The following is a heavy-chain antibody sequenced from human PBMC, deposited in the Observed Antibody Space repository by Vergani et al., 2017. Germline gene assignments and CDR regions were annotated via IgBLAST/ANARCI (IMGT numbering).Heavy chain of an antibody. CDR3: ATKSCGTPGCQIGYFSE. CDR2: ISYDGTQK. CDR1: GFTSSYYG. V-gene: IGHV3-30*03. J-gene: IGHJ1*01. D-gene: IGHD1-1*01. Sequence: QVHLVESGGGVVQPGRSLRLSCVVSGFTSSYYGMHWVRKAPGKGLEWVAVISYDGTQKYYADSVKGRFTIARDNSKSTLYLQMNSLRTEDTAVYYCATKSCGTPGCQIGYFSEWGQGTLVTVSS.